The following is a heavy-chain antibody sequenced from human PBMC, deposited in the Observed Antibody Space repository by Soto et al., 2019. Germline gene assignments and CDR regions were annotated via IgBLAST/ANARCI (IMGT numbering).Heavy chain of an antibody. CDR2: INPSGGST. V-gene: IGHV1-46*01. D-gene: IGHD6-13*01. CDR1: GYTFTSYY. Sequence: QVQLVQSGAEVKKPGASVKVSCKASGYTFTSYYMHWVRQAPGQGLEWMGIINPSGGSTSYAQKFQGRVTMTRDTSTSTVYMELSSLRSEDTAVYYCAREWGIAAGGTPQSCFDYWGQGTLVTVSS. J-gene: IGHJ4*02. CDR3: AREWGIAAGGTPQSCFDY.